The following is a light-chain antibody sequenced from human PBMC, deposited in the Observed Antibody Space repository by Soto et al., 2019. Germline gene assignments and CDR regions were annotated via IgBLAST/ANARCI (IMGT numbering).Light chain of an antibody. CDR1: QSVSSSY. V-gene: IGKV3-20*01. Sequence: EIVLTQSPGTLSLSPGERATLSCRASQSVSSSYLAWYQQKPGQAPRLLIYGASSRATGIPDRFSGSGSGTVFTLVISRLESEDFSVYFCQQYGSSPLFSCGPGNRVDI. CDR2: GAS. CDR3: QQYGSSPLFS. J-gene: IGKJ3*01.